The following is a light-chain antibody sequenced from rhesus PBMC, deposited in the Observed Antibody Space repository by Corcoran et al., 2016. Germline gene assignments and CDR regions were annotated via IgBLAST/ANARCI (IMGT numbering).Light chain of an antibody. V-gene: IGLV2-13*03. CDR3: SSFASSGTYI. CDR2: GVS. CDR1: NSDIGYYNR. J-gene: IGLJ1*01. Sequence: QAAPTQSPSVSGSTGQSVTISCTGTNSDIGYYNRVSWYQQHPGKAPQLMIYGVSSRPAGVSDRFSGSKSGNTASLTISGLQAEDEADYYCSSFASSGTYIFGSGTRLTVL.